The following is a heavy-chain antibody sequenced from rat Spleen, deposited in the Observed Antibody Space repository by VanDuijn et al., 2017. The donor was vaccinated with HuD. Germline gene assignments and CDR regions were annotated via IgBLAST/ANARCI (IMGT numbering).Heavy chain of an antibody. CDR3: ARQSPYYFDY. CDR1: GFTFSDYY. V-gene: IGHV5-29*01. Sequence: EVQLVESDGGLVQPGRSLKLSCAASGFTFSDYYMAWVRQAPTKGLEWVASISYDGGSTDYRDSVKGRFTISRDNAKSTLYLQMNSLRSEDTATYYCARQSPYYFDYWGQGVMVTVSS. D-gene: IGHD3-1*01. CDR2: ISYDGGST. J-gene: IGHJ2*01.